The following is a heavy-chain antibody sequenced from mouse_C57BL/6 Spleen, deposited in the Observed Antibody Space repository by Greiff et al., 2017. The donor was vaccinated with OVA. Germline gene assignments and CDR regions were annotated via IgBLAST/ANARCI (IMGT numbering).Heavy chain of an antibody. Sequence: VQRVESGPELVKPGASVKISCKASGYAFSSSWMNWVKQRPGKGLEWIGRIYPGDGDTNYNGKFKGKATLTADKSSSTAYMQLSSLTSEDSAVYFCARTSSHWYFDVWGTGTTVTVSS. CDR2: IYPGDGDT. D-gene: IGHD1-1*01. CDR1: GYAFSSSW. J-gene: IGHJ1*03. CDR3: ARTSSHWYFDV. V-gene: IGHV1-82*01.